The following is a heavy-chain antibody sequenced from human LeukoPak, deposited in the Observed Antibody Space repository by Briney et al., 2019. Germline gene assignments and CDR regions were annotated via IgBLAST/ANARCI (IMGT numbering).Heavy chain of an antibody. Sequence: SETLSLTCAVSGDSISSNYWWTWVRQPPGKGLEWSGEIHHSGSTNYSASLKRRVTISVDNSRNHFSLGLSSVSAADTAVYYCARGIPGYFGPSGYYYEYWGQGTLVTVSS. CDR2: IHHSGST. CDR1: GDSISSNYW. V-gene: IGHV4-4*02. D-gene: IGHD3-22*01. J-gene: IGHJ4*02. CDR3: ARGIPGYFGPSGYYYEY.